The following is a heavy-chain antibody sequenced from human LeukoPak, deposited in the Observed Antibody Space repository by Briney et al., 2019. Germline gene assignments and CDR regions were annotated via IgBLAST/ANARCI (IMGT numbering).Heavy chain of an antibody. D-gene: IGHD2-21*02. Sequence: TSQTLSLTCTVSVASISSCSYYWSWIRQPAGKGLEWIGLIYTSGSTNYNPSLKSRVTISVDTSKNQFSLKLSSVTAADTAVYYCAREAYCGGDCYYATDYWGQGTLVTVSS. J-gene: IGHJ4*02. CDR2: IYTSGST. CDR3: AREAYCGGDCYYATDY. CDR1: VASISSCSYY. V-gene: IGHV4-61*02.